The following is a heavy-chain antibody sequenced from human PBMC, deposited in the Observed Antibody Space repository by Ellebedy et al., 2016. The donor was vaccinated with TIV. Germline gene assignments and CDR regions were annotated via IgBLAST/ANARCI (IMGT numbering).Heavy chain of an antibody. Sequence: GGSLRLXXAASGFTFSSYSMNWVRQAPGKGLEWVSSISSSSSYIYYADSVKGRFTISRDNAKNSLYLQMNSLRAEDTAVYYCARTDGDLRLPYYYYGMDVWGQGTTVTVSS. CDR1: GFTFSSYS. V-gene: IGHV3-21*01. CDR2: ISSSSSYI. D-gene: IGHD5/OR15-5a*01. J-gene: IGHJ6*02. CDR3: ARTDGDLRLPYYYYGMDV.